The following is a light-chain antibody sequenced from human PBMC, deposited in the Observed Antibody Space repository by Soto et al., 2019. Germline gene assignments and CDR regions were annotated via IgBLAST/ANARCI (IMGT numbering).Light chain of an antibody. CDR3: QQRNIWPPVT. CDR2: GAF. Sequence: IVLTQSPATLSLSPGERATRSCRASPSVTNYLAWYQQKPGQAPRLLIYGAFNRATGIPARFSGSGSGTDFTLTISSLEPEDFAVYYCQQRNIWPPVTFGQGTRLEIK. V-gene: IGKV3-11*01. J-gene: IGKJ5*01. CDR1: PSVTNY.